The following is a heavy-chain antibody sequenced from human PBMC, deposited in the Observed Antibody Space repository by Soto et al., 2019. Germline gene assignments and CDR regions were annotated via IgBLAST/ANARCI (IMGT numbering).Heavy chain of an antibody. D-gene: IGHD6-19*01. CDR1: GFTFSSYA. CDR2: ISGSGGST. V-gene: IGHV3-23*01. CDR3: AKVTSSGWHIYAFDL. Sequence: EVQLLESGGGLVQPGGSLRLSCGASGFTFSSYAMSWVRQTPGKGLQWVSAISGSGGSTYYADSVKGRFTISRDNSKNTLSLQMNSLRAEDTAVYYCAKVTSSGWHIYAFDLWGQGTMVTVSS. J-gene: IGHJ3*01.